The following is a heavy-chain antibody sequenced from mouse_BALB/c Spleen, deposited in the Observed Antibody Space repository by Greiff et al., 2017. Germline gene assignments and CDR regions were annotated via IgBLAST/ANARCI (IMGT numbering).Heavy chain of an antibody. J-gene: IGHJ2*01. CDR1: GYTFSSYW. CDR2: ILPGSGST. CDR3: ARTAGTRYFDY. V-gene: IGHV1-9*01. D-gene: IGHD4-1*01. Sequence: QVQLKQSGAELMKPGASVKISCKATGYTFSSYWIEWVKQRPGHGLEWIGEILPGSGSTNYNEKFKGKATFTADTSSNTAYMQLSSLTSEDSAVYYCARTAGTRYFDYWGQGTTLTVSS.